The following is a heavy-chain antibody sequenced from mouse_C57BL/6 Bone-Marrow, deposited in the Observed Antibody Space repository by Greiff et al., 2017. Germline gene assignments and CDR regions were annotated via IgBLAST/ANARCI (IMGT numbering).Heavy chain of an antibody. CDR1: GFTFSDYY. J-gene: IGHJ1*03. CDR3: ARDLGYFDV. Sequence: EVQLVESEGGLVQPGSSMKLSCTASGFTFSDYYMAWVRQVPEKGLEWVANINYDGSSTYYLDSLKSRFIISRDNAKNILYLQMSSLKSEDTATYYCARDLGYFDVWGTGTTVTVSS. V-gene: IGHV5-16*01. CDR2: INYDGSST.